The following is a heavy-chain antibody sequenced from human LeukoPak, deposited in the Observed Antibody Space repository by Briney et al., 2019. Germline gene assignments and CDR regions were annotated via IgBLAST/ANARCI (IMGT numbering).Heavy chain of an antibody. CDR3: ASPTVVTPEAFDI. CDR1: GLTVSSNY. J-gene: IGHJ3*02. Sequence: GGSLRLSCAASGLTVSSNYMSWLRQAPGKGLEWVSVIYSGGSTYYADPVKGRFTISRDNSKNTLYLQMNSLRAEDTAVYYCASPTVVTPEAFDICGQGTMVSVSS. D-gene: IGHD4-23*01. V-gene: IGHV3-53*01. CDR2: IYSGGST.